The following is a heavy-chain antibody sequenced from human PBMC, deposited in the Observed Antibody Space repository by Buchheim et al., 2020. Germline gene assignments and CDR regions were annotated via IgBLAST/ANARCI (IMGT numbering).Heavy chain of an antibody. CDR1: GFTFSSYA. D-gene: IGHD6-19*01. Sequence: EVQLLESGGGLVQPGGSLRLSCAASGFTFSSYAMSWVRQAPGKGLEWVSANSGRGGSTYYADSVKGRFTISRDNSKNTLYLQMNSLRAEDTAVYYCAKSIAVAGESYYYYGMDVWGQGPT. CDR3: AKSIAVAGESYYYYGMDV. J-gene: IGHJ6*02. CDR2: NSGRGGST. V-gene: IGHV3-23*01.